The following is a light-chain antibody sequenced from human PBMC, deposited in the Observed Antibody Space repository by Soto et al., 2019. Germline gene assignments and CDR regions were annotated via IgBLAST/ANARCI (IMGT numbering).Light chain of an antibody. V-gene: IGKV1-5*01. CDR3: QQYNSRWT. Sequence: EIRMTQSASSLSAYVGDGVNIXCRASQTIGGWLGWYQQRAGEPRKLLIYDASSLDSGVTSRFSGSGYGKEYNITISSLQPDDFATYDCQQYNSRWTFGQGTKVDI. CDR1: QTIGGW. CDR2: DAS. J-gene: IGKJ1*01.